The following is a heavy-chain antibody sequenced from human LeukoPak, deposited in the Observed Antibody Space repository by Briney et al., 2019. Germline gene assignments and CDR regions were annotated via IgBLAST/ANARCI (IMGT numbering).Heavy chain of an antibody. Sequence: KASETLSLTCTVSGGSISSYYWSWIRQPPGKGLEWIGYIYYSGSTNYNPSLKSRVTISVDTSKNQFSLKLSSVTAADTAVYYCARGSRSDYGDYWGQGTLVTVSS. V-gene: IGHV4-59*01. CDR2: IYYSGST. J-gene: IGHJ4*02. CDR3: ARGSRSDYGDY. CDR1: GGSISSYY.